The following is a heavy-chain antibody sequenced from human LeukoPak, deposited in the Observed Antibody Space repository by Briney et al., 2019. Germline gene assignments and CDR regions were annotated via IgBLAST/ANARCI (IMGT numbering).Heavy chain of an antibody. CDR3: ARERLDSSGYYYGYFQH. V-gene: IGHV3-30-3*01. CDR2: ISCDGSNK. Sequence: GRSLRLSCAASGFTFSSYAMHWVRQAPGKGLEWVAVISCDGSNKYYADSVKGRFTISRDNSKNTLYLQMNSLRAEDTAVYYCARERLDSSGYYYGYFQHWGQGTLVTVSS. D-gene: IGHD3-22*01. CDR1: GFTFSSYA. J-gene: IGHJ1*01.